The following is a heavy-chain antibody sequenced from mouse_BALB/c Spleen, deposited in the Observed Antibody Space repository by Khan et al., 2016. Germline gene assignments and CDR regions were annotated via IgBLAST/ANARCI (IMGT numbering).Heavy chain of an antibody. CDR1: GYSITSGYY. J-gene: IGHJ1*01. CDR3: SRVGLPLYFDV. Sequence: EVQLQESGPGLVKPSQSLSLTCSVTGYSITSGYYWNWIRQFPGNKLEWMGYISYDGSNNYNPSLKNRISITRDTSKNQFFLKLNSVTTEDTATYYCSRVGLPLYFDVWGAGTTVTVSS. CDR2: ISYDGSN. V-gene: IGHV3-6*02.